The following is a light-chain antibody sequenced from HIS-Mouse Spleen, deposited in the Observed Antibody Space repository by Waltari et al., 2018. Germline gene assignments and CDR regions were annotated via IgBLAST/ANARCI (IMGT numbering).Light chain of an antibody. CDR1: SSTIGSIT. CDR3: AAWDDSLNGVV. CDR2: SIN. J-gene: IGLJ2*01. V-gene: IGLV1-44*01. Sequence: QSVLTQPPSASGTPGQSVTFLFSGSSSTIGSITVNWSPQPPGTAPNLLIYSINRRPSGVPDRFSGSKSGTSASLDISGLQSEDEADYYCAAWDDSLNGVVFGGGTKLTVL.